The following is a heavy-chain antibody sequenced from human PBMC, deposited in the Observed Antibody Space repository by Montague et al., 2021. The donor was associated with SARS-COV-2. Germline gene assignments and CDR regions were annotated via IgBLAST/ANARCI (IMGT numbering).Heavy chain of an antibody. V-gene: IGHV4-59*08. J-gene: IGHJ4*02. CDR2: IYYSGST. D-gene: IGHD3-9*01. CDR3: ASLPYLLPGYAYFDF. CDR1: GDSISNYY. Sequence: SETLSLTCTVSGDSISNYYWSWIRRPPGKGLEWLWYIYYSGSTNYNPSLNSRVTISVDTSKNQFPLRLSSVTATATAVYYCASLPYLLPGYAYFDFWGQGSLVIVSS.